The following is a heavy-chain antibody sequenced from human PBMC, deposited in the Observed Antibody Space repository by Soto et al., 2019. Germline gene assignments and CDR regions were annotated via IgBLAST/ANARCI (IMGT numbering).Heavy chain of an antibody. V-gene: IGHV3-33*01. CDR2: IWYDGSNK. CDR3: ARDEGDYGVDY. CDR1: GFTFSSYG. Sequence: GGSLRLSCAASGFTFSSYGMHWVRQAPGKGLEWVAVIWYDGSNKYYADSVKGRFTISRDNSKNTLYLQMNSLRAEDTAVYYCARDEGDYGVDYWGQGTLVTVSS. J-gene: IGHJ4*02. D-gene: IGHD4-17*01.